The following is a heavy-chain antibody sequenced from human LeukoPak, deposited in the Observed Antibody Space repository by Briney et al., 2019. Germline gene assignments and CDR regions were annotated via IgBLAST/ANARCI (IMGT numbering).Heavy chain of an antibody. Sequence: GGSLRLSCAASGFTFSDYYMSWIRQAPGKGLEWVSYISSGGSTIYYADSTKGRFTICRDNAKNSLYLQMNSLRAEDTAVYYCARDTAMVYFDYWGQGTLVTVSS. CDR2: ISSGGSTI. J-gene: IGHJ4*02. CDR1: GFTFSDYY. V-gene: IGHV3-11*01. CDR3: ARDTAMVYFDY. D-gene: IGHD5-18*01.